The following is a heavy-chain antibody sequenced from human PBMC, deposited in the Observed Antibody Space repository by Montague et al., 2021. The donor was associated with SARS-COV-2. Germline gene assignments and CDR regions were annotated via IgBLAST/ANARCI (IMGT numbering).Heavy chain of an antibody. CDR2: ISYDGSNK. CDR1: GFTLSGYG. Sequence: SLRLSCAASGFTLSGYGMHWVRQAPGKGLEWVAVISYDGSNKYCADSVKGRFTISRDNSKNTLYLQMNSLRAEDTAVYYCARVASPDLLWFGEVYYQYGMDVWGQGTTVTVSS. CDR3: ARVASPDLLWFGEVYYQYGMDV. V-gene: IGHV3-30-3*01. D-gene: IGHD3-10*01. J-gene: IGHJ6*02.